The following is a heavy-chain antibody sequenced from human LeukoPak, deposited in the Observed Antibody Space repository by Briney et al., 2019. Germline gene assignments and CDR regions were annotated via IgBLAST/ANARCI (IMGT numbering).Heavy chain of an antibody. CDR2: IYSGGST. J-gene: IGHJ4*02. D-gene: IGHD3-22*01. CDR3: AREGSHYHDSSGYLINPFDY. V-gene: IGHV3-53*01. Sequence: GGSLRLSCAASGFTVSSHYKSWVRQAPGKGLEWVSVIYSGGSTYYADSVKGRFTISRDNSKNTLYLQMNSLRAEDTAVYYCAREGSHYHDSSGYLINPFDYWGQGTLVTVSS. CDR1: GFTVSSHY.